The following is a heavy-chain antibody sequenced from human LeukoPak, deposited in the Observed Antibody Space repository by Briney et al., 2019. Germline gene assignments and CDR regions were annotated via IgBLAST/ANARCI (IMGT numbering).Heavy chain of an antibody. Sequence: GGSLRLSCAASGFTVSSNYMSWVRQAPGKGLEWVSVIYSGGSTYYADSVKGRFTISRDNSKNTLCLQMNSLRAEDTAVYYCARGGPITMVRGVINGFDYWGQGTLVTVSS. V-gene: IGHV3-66*01. D-gene: IGHD3-10*01. CDR1: GFTVSSNY. CDR3: ARGGPITMVRGVINGFDY. CDR2: IYSGGST. J-gene: IGHJ4*02.